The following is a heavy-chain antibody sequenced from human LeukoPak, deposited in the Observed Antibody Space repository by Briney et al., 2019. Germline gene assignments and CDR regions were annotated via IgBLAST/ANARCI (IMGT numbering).Heavy chain of an antibody. CDR2: INQDGSQK. J-gene: IGHJ4*02. CDR3: ARDWFDGDYDRFDY. V-gene: IGHV3-7*03. D-gene: IGHD4-17*01. Sequence: GGSLRLSCAVSGFTFSSYWMSWFRQAPGKGLEWVANINQDGSQKFSVDSVKGRFTISRDNAKNSLSLQMNSLRVEDTAVYYCARDWFDGDYDRFDYWGQGTPVTVSS. CDR1: GFTFSSYW.